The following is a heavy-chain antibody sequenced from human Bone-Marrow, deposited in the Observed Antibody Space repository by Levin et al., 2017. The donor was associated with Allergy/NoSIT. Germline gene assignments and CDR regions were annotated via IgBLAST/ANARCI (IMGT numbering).Heavy chain of an antibody. Sequence: SETLSLTCTVSGGSISSSSYYWGWIRQPPGKGLEWIGSISYSGSTYYNPSLKSRVTISVDTSNNQFSLRLSSVTAADTAVYYCARRLYNWNYFDYWGQGTLVTVSS. CDR3: ARRLYNWNYFDY. J-gene: IGHJ4*02. D-gene: IGHD1-20*01. CDR2: ISYSGST. V-gene: IGHV4-39*01. CDR1: GGSISSSSYY.